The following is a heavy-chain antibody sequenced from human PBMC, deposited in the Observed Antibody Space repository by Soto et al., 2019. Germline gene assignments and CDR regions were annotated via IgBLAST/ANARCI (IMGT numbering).Heavy chain of an antibody. Sequence: PGGSLRLSCAASGFTFSSYSMNWVRQAPGKGLEWVSSISSSSSYIYYADSVKGRFTISRDNAKNSLYLQMNSLRAEDTAVYYCARWEDYYDSSGYLPGWGQGTLVTVSS. V-gene: IGHV3-21*01. CDR1: GFTFSSYS. CDR3: ARWEDYYDSSGYLPG. CDR2: ISSSSSYI. J-gene: IGHJ4*02. D-gene: IGHD3-22*01.